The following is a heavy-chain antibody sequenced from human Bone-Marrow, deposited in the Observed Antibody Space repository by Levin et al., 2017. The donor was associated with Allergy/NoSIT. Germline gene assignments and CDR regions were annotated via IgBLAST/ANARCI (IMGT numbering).Heavy chain of an antibody. J-gene: IGHJ4*02. CDR1: GFTFRDYW. CDR2: IKQDGSER. CDR3: VRSGGWTPNY. V-gene: IGHV3-7*01. Sequence: PGGSLRLSCAASGFTFRDYWMTWVRQAPGKGLEWVAIIKQDGSERHYVDSVKGRATISRDNARNSLYLQMKSLRVDDTAVYYCVRSGGWTPNYWGQGTLVVVSS. D-gene: IGHD2-15*01.